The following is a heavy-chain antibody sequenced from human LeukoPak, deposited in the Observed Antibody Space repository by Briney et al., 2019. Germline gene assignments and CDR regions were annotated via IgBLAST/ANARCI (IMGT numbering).Heavy chain of an antibody. J-gene: IGHJ4*02. CDR2: IYPGDSDT. D-gene: IGHD4-11*01. Sequence: ESLKISCKGSGYTFTNYWIGWVRQMPGKGLEWMGIIYPGDSDTRYSPSFQGQVTISADKSINTAYLQWSSLRASDTAMYYCARHRLGDYSLTYDYWGQGTLVTVSS. CDR3: ARHRLGDYSLTYDY. CDR1: GYTFTNYW. V-gene: IGHV5-51*01.